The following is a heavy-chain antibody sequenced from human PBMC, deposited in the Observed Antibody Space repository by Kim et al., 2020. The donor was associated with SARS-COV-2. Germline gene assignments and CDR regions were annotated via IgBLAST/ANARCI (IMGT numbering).Heavy chain of an antibody. Sequence: GGSLRLSCAASGFTFSNYDMHWLRQAPGKGLEWVAVISKEGSNKYYADSLKGRFTISRDNSKNTLYLQMNSLRTEDTAVYYCAKDQSSMTHPWGQGTLVTVSS. CDR1: GFTFSNYD. CDR3: AKDQSSMTHP. J-gene: IGHJ5*02. D-gene: IGHD3-22*01. CDR2: ISKEGSNK. V-gene: IGHV3-30*18.